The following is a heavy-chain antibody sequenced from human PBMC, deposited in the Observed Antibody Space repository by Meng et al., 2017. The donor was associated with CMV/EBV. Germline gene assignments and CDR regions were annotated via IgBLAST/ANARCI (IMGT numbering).Heavy chain of an antibody. V-gene: IGHV4-61*01. CDR3: ARDGPVGQLVPGVGATYYYYGMDV. J-gene: IGHJ6*02. D-gene: IGHD1-26*01. CDR1: GGSVSSGSYY. Sequence: GSLRLSCTVSGGSVSSGSYYWSWIRQPPGKGLEWIGYIYYSGSTNYNPSLKSRVTISVDTSKNQFSLKLSSVTAADTAVYYCARDGPVGQLVPGVGATYYYYGMDVWGQGTTVTVSS. CDR2: IYYSGST.